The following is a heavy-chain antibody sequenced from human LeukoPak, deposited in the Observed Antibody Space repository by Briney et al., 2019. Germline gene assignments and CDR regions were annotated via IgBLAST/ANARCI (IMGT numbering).Heavy chain of an antibody. J-gene: IGHJ4*02. CDR1: GGSISSYY. D-gene: IGHD6-13*01. Sequence: PSETLSLTCTVSGGSISSYYWSWIRQPPGKGLEWIGYIYYSGSTNYNPSLKSRVTISVDTSKNQFSLKLSSVTAADTAVYYCERRLGSSWSYYYFDYWGQGTLVTVSS. CDR3: ERRLGSSWSYYYFDY. V-gene: IGHV4-59*01. CDR2: IYYSGST.